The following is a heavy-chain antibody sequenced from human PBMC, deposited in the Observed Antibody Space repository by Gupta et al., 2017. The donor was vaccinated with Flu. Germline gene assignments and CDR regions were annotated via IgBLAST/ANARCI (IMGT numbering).Heavy chain of an antibody. Sequence: EVHLVESGGGLVKPGGSLRLSCAASGFTFSAYSMNWVRQAPGEGLEWVSFISSSSSHIYYADSLKGRFTISRDNAKDSLYLQMNSLRVEDTAVYYCGRHFSGIDYWGQGTLVTVSS. V-gene: IGHV3-21*01. D-gene: IGHD3-10*01. CDR2: ISSSSSHI. J-gene: IGHJ4*02. CDR3: GRHFSGIDY. CDR1: GFTFSAYS.